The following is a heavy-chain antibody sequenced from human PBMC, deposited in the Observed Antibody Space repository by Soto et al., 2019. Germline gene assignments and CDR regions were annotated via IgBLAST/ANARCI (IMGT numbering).Heavy chain of an antibody. CDR2: VYYSGSS. J-gene: IGHJ5*02. CDR3: VRDYLLAGFDT. D-gene: IGHD6-19*01. V-gene: IGHV4-59*01. CDR1: NGSISTYY. Sequence: SETLSLTCTVSNGSISTYYWTLVRQPPGKGLEWIGYVYYSGSSNYNPSLKSRVGMSIDTSKNQFSLELKSVTAADTATYYCVRDYLLAGFDTWGQGILVTVS.